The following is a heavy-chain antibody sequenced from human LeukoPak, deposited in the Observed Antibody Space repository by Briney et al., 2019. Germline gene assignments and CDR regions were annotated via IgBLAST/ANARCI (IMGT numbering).Heavy chain of an antibody. Sequence: SETLSLTCTVSGGSISSNSYYWGWIRQPPGKGLEWIGSIYYSGSTYYNPSLNIRVTISVDTSKNQFSLKLSSVTAADTAVYYCARVTIFTVTTAIYYFDYWGQGTLVTVSS. CDR1: GGSISSNSYY. V-gene: IGHV4-39*07. CDR3: ARVTIFTVTTAIYYFDY. J-gene: IGHJ4*02. CDR2: IYYSGST. D-gene: IGHD4-17*01.